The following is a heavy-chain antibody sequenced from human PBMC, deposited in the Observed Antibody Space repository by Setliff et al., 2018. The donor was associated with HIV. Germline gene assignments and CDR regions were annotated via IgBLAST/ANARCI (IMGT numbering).Heavy chain of an antibody. CDR2: IKSKTDGGTA. V-gene: IGHV3-15*01. CDR3: CRGLFYSDADSLMY. CDR1: GFTFSNAW. D-gene: IGHD3-22*01. Sequence: PGGSLRLSCAASGFTFSNAWMSWVRQAPGKGLEWVGRIKSKTDGGTADYAASVKGRFTISRDESKGIVHLQMVSLQSEDTGIYYCCRGLFYSDADSLMYWGRGTPVTVSS. J-gene: IGHJ4*02.